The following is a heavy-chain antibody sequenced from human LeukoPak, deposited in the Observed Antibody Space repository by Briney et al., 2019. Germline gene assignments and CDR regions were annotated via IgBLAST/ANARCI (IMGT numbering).Heavy chain of an antibody. V-gene: IGHV3-21*01. J-gene: IGHJ5*02. CDR3: ARENPITMVRGEGWFDP. Sequence: GGSLRLSCAASGFTFSSYSMNWVRQAPGKGLEWVSSISSSSSYIYYADLVKGRFTISRDNAKNSLYLQMNSLRAEDTAVYYCARENPITMVRGEGWFDPWGQGTLVTVSS. CDR2: ISSSSSYI. D-gene: IGHD3-10*01. CDR1: GFTFSSYS.